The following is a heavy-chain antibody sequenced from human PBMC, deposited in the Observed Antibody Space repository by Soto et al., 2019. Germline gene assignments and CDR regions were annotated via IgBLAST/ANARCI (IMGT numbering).Heavy chain of an antibody. J-gene: IGHJ4*02. CDR1: GFTFSSYG. CDR3: AKWQSSGYGFFDY. D-gene: IGHD3-22*01. Sequence: QVQLVESGGGVVQPGRSLRLSCAASGFTFSSYGMHWVRQAPGKGLEWVAVISYDGSNKYYADSVKGRFTISRDNSKNPLYLQMNRLRAEDTAVYYCAKWQSSGYGFFDYWGQGTLVTVSS. V-gene: IGHV3-30*18. CDR2: ISYDGSNK.